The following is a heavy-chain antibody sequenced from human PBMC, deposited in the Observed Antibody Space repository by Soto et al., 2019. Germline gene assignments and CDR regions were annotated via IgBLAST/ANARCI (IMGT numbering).Heavy chain of an antibody. CDR1: GYTFTSYG. Sequence: ASVKVSCKASGYTFTSYGISWVRQAPGQGLEWMGWISAYNGNTNYAQKLQGRVTMTTDTSTSTAYMELRSLRPDDTAVYYCARGWSGYFYYYGMDVWGQGTTVTVSS. CDR3: ARGWSGYFYYYGMDV. D-gene: IGHD3-3*01. CDR2: ISAYNGNT. V-gene: IGHV1-18*04. J-gene: IGHJ6*02.